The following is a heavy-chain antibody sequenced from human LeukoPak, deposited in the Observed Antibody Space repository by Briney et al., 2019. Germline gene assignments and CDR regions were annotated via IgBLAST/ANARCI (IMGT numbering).Heavy chain of an antibody. CDR3: ARDTGITMVRGFGY. V-gene: IGHV3-33*01. Sequence: GGSLRLSCAASGFTFSSYGMHWVRQAPGKGLEWVAVIWYDGSNRYYADSVKGRFTISRDNSKNTLYLQMNSLRAEDTAVYYCARDTGITMVRGFGYWGQGTLVTVSS. CDR2: IWYDGSNR. D-gene: IGHD3-10*01. J-gene: IGHJ4*02. CDR1: GFTFSSYG.